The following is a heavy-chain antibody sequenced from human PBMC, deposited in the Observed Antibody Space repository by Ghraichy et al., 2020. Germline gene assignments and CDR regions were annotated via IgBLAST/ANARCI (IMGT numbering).Heavy chain of an antibody. V-gene: IGHV3-33*01. CDR3: ARDCTGGGDCYSN. CDR2: IWYDGSNK. J-gene: IGHJ3*01. Sequence: GESLNISCAASGFTFSSYGMHWVRQAPGKGLEWVAVIWYDGSNKYYADSVKGRFTISRDNSKNTLYLQMNSLRAEDTAVYYCARDCTGGGDCYSNWGQGTMVTVSS. CDR1: GFTFSSYG. D-gene: IGHD2-21*02.